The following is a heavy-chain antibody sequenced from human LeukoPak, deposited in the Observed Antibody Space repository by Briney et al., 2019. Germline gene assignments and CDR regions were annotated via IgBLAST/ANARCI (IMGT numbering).Heavy chain of an antibody. V-gene: IGHV4-59*01. J-gene: IGHJ5*02. Sequence: PSETLSLTCTVSGGSISRYYWSWIRQPPGKGLEWIGNVDYSRSTNYNPSLKSRVTISVDTSKIQFSLNLSSVTAADTAVYYCARGKGSSATTRFDPWGQGTLVTVSS. CDR2: VDYSRST. D-gene: IGHD6-19*01. CDR3: ARGKGSSATTRFDP. CDR1: GGSISRYY.